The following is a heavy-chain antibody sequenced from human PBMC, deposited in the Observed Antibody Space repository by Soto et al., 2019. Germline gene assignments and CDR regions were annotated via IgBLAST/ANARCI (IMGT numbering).Heavy chain of an antibody. CDR2: IIPIFGTA. CDR3: ATQAPATDDPPDAYDI. CDR1: GGTFSSYA. J-gene: IGHJ3*02. Sequence: GASVKVSCKASGGTFSSYAISWVRQAPGQGLEWMGGIIPIFGTANYAQKFQGRVTITADESTSTAYMELSSLRSEDTAVYYCATQAPATDDPPDAYDIWGQGTMVTVSS. V-gene: IGHV1-69*13.